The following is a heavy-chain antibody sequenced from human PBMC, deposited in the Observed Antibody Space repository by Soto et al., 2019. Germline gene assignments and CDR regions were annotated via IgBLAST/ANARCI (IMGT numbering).Heavy chain of an antibody. V-gene: IGHV4-59*01. D-gene: IGHD5-18*01. Sequence: SETLSLTCTVSGGSISSYYWSWIRQPPGKGLEWIGYIYYSGSTNYNPSLKSRVTISVDTSKNQFSLKLSSVTAADTAVYYCARVDFISRGYSYGFFDYSGQGTLVTGSS. CDR3: ARVDFISRGYSYGFFDY. CDR1: GGSISSYY. CDR2: IYYSGST. J-gene: IGHJ4*02.